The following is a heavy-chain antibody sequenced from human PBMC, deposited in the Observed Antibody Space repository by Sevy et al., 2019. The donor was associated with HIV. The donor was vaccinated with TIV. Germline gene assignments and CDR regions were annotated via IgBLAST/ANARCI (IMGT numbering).Heavy chain of an antibody. V-gene: IGHV3-15*01. CDR3: TTDYYYDSSGYYHDY. CDR2: IKSKTDGGTT. J-gene: IGHJ4*02. Sequence: GGSLRLSCAASGFTFSNAWMSWVRQAPGKGLEWVGRIKSKTDGGTTDYAAPVKGRFTISRDDSKNTLYLQMNSLKTEDTAVYYCTTDYYYDSSGYYHDYWGQGTLVTVSS. CDR1: GFTFSNAW. D-gene: IGHD3-22*01.